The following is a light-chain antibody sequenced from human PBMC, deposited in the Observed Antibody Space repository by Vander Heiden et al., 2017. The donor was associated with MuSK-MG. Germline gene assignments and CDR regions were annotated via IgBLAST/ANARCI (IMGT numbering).Light chain of an antibody. V-gene: IGKV1-39*01. CDR2: VAS. J-gene: IGKJ2*01. CDR1: QTVSNY. CDR3: LQTYSSPYT. Sequence: DIQVTQSPSSLSASVGDSVIITCRASQTVSNYLNWFQKKPGQAPKLLIYVASTLQSGVPSRFSGSGSGTDFTLSITALQPEDFATYFCLQTYSSPYTFGQGTTLEIK.